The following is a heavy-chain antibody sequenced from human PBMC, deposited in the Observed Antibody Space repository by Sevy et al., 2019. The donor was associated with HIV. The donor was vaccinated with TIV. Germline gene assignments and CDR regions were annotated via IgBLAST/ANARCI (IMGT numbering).Heavy chain of an antibody. CDR1: GFAFSSIE. CDR3: ERILRSFDLGRTRNDN. D-gene: IGHD3-9*01. Sequence: GGSLRLSCAASGFAFSSIEMNWVHQAPGKGLEWLSYIGSSGSAIYYADSVKGRFTISRDNAKNSLYLQMNSLRPAVTAVYYCERILRSFDLGRTRNDNWGQGTLVTVSS. V-gene: IGHV3-48*03. CDR2: IGSSGSAI. J-gene: IGHJ4*02.